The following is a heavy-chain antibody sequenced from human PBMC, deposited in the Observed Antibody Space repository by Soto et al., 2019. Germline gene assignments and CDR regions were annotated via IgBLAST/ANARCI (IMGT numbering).Heavy chain of an antibody. J-gene: IGHJ6*03. Sequence: EVQLLESGGGLVQPGGSLRLSCAASGFTFSSYAMSWVRQAPGKGLEWVSAISGSGGSTYYADSVKGRFTISRDNSKNTLYLQMKSLRAEDTAVYYCAKKEYCSSTSCYDGPFYYYYYYMDVWGKGTTVTVSS. D-gene: IGHD2-2*01. CDR2: ISGSGGST. V-gene: IGHV3-23*01. CDR1: GFTFSSYA. CDR3: AKKEYCSSTSCYDGPFYYYYYYMDV.